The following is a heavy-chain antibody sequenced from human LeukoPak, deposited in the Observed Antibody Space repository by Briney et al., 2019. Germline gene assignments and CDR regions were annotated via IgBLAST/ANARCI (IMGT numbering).Heavy chain of an antibody. CDR1: GFTFSSAW. J-gene: IGHJ4*02. D-gene: IGHD3-16*01. V-gene: IGHV4-39*01. Sequence: SGGSLRLSCAASGFTFSSAWMTWIRQPPGKGLEWIGSIYYSGSTYYNPSLKSRVTISVDTSKNQFSLKLSSVTAADTAVCYCARRSFEGNFDYWGQGTLVTVSS. CDR3: ARRSFEGNFDY. CDR2: IYYSGST.